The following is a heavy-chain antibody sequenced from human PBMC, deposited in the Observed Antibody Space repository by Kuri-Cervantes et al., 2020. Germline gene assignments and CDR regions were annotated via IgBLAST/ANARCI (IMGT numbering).Heavy chain of an antibody. CDR1: GGTFSSYA. Sequence: SVKVSCKASGGTFSSYAISWVRQAPGQGLEWMGGIIPIFGTANYAQKLQGRVTMTTDTSTSTAYMELRSLRSDDTAVYYCARGPGGHFDYWGQGTLVTVSS. V-gene: IGHV1-69*05. CDR2: IIPIFGTA. D-gene: IGHD2-8*02. J-gene: IGHJ4*02. CDR3: ARGPGGHFDY.